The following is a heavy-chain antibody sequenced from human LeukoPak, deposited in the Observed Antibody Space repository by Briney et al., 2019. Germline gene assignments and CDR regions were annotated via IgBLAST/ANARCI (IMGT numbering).Heavy chain of an antibody. Sequence: SETLSLTCAVSGVSISSSEWWIWVRQPPGQGLEWIGEIHRNGRTRYNPSLKSRVTMSMDYSKNQFSLSVTSVTAADTAIYYCGKTDIYFNPIDYWGPGSLVTVSS. J-gene: IGHJ4*02. CDR2: IHRNGRT. CDR3: GKTDIYFNPIDY. CDR1: GVSISSSEW. V-gene: IGHV4-4*02. D-gene: IGHD3-9*01.